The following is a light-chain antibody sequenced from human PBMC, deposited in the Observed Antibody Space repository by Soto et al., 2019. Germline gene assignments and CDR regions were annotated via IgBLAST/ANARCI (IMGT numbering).Light chain of an antibody. V-gene: IGKV3-15*01. CDR2: GAS. CDR1: QSVSSN. J-gene: IGKJ1*01. Sequence: EIVMTQSPATLSVSPGERATLSCRASQSVSSNLAWYQQKPGQAPRLLIYGASSRATGIPARFTGSGSGTDFTLTISSLQSEDFATYYCQQYNDWPRTFGQGTKVDI. CDR3: QQYNDWPRT.